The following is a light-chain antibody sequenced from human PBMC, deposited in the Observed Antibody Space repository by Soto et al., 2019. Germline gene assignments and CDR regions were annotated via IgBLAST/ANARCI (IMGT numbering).Light chain of an antibody. V-gene: IGKV1-33*01. CDR2: DAS. Sequence: DIQMTQSPSSLSASVGDRVTITCQASQDISNYLNWYQQKPGKAPKLLIYDASNLETGVPSRFSGSGYGTDFTFTISSLQPEDIATYYCQQYDILPITFGHGTRLEIK. CDR1: QDISNY. J-gene: IGKJ5*01. CDR3: QQYDILPIT.